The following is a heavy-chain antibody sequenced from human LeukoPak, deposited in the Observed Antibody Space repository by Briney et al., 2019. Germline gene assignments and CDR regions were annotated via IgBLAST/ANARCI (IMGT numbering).Heavy chain of an antibody. CDR2: INHSGST. J-gene: IGHJ3*02. V-gene: IGHV4-34*01. Sequence: SETLSLTCAVYGGSFSGYYWSWIRQPPGKGLEWIGEINHSGSTNYNPSLKSRVTMSVDTSKNQFSLKLSSVTAADTAVYYCARSSGWYSAFDIWGQGTMVTVSS. CDR3: ARSSGWYSAFDI. D-gene: IGHD6-19*01. CDR1: GGSFSGYY.